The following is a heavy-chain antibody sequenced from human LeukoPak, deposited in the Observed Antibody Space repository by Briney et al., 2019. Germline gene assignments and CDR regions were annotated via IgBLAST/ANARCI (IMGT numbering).Heavy chain of an antibody. Sequence: PSETLSLTCTVSGGSISSSSYYWGWIRQPPGKGLEWIGSIYYSGSTYYNPSLRSRVTISVDTSKNQFSLKLSSVTAADTAVYYCARELGITGMFGYWGQGTLVTVSS. V-gene: IGHV4-39*02. CDR1: GGSISSSSYY. CDR2: IYYSGST. J-gene: IGHJ4*02. CDR3: ARELGITGMFGY. D-gene: IGHD1-20*01.